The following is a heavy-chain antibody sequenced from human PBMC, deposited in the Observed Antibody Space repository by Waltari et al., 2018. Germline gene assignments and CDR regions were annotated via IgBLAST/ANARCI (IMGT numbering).Heavy chain of an antibody. CDR3: ASVPVGGAKGYYGMDV. CDR2: ISPIFGTA. J-gene: IGHJ6*02. Sequence: QVQLVQSGAEVKQPGSSVKVSCKASGGTFSSYAISWVRQAPGQGLEWMGGISPIFGTANYAQKFQGRVTITADESTSTAYMELSSLRAEDTAVYYCASVPVGGAKGYYGMDVWGQGTTVTVSS. V-gene: IGHV1-69*01. D-gene: IGHD1-26*01. CDR1: GGTFSSYA.